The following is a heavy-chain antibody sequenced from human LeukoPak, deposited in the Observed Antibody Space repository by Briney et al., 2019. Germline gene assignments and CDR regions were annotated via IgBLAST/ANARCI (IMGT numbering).Heavy chain of an antibody. CDR2: ISKDGSDK. CDR1: GFTFSSYA. V-gene: IGHV3-30-3*01. J-gene: IGHJ4*02. D-gene: IGHD1-7*01. CDR3: ARDYWWNYDY. Sequence: GGSLRLSCAASGFTFSSYAMHWVRQAPGKGLEWEAVISKDGSDKYYPGSVRGRFTISRDNSKNTIYLQMDSLRAEDTAIYYCARDYWWNYDYWGQGTLVTVSS.